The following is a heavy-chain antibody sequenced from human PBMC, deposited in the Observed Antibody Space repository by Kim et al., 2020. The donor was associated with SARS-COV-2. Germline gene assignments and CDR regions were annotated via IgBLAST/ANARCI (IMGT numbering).Heavy chain of an antibody. CDR1: GDSISSYY. CDR2: IYYSGST. J-gene: IGHJ6*02. D-gene: IGHD3-16*01. V-gene: IGHV4-59*13. Sequence: SETLSLTCTVSGDSISSYYWSWIRQPPGKGLEWIGFIYYSGSTNYNPSRKSRVTISLDTSKNQFSLKLSSVTAADTAVYYCARVGVNRYYYYYGMDVWGQGTTVTVSS. CDR3: ARVGVNRYYYYYGMDV.